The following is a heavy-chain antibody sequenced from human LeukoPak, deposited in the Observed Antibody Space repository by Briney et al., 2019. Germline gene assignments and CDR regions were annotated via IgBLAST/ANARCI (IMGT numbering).Heavy chain of an antibody. D-gene: IGHD5-18*01. V-gene: IGHV1-2*02. CDR2: INPNSGGT. CDR3: ASRGQLWFRDDAFDI. CDR1: GYTFTVYY. Sequence: ASVRVSCTASGYTFTVYYMHWVRQAPGQGLEWMGWINPNSGGTNYAQKFQGRVTMTRDTSISTAYMELSRLRSDDTAVYYCASRGQLWFRDDAFDIWGQGTMVTVSS. J-gene: IGHJ3*02.